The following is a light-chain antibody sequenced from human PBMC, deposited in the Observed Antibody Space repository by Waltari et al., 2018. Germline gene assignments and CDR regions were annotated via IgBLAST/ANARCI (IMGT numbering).Light chain of an antibody. CDR1: TSDYYNY. CDR3: SVKRGSNTVV. V-gene: IGLV2-14*01. CDR2: ELS. J-gene: IGLJ2*01. Sequence: QSALTQPASVSGSPGQSITISCTGATSDYYNYVCWYQHHPGTAPKLMIYELSNRPSVVSKRFSGYKSGSTSSLTISGLQAEDEADYYCSVKRGSNTVVFGGGTKLTVL.